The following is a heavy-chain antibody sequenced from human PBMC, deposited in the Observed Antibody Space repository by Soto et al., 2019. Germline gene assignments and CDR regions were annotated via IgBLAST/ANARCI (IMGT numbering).Heavy chain of an antibody. V-gene: IGHV4-34*01. D-gene: IGHD3-3*01. CDR1: TGSFSGYY. CDR2: INHSGET. Sequence: SETLSLTCAVDTGSFSGYYWNWIRQPPGKGLEWIGEINHSGETTYNPSLMSRVTISVDTSKNQFSLTLTSVTAADTAVYYCARVRDWFDPWGQGTLVTVSS. CDR3: ARVRDWFDP. J-gene: IGHJ5*02.